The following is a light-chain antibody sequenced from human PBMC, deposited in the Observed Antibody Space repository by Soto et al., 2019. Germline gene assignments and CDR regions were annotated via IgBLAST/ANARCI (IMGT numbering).Light chain of an antibody. V-gene: IGLV2-14*01. CDR2: DVL. Sequence: QSALTQPASVSGSPGQSFTISCTGPYSDVAGYNRVSWYQHHPGRGPKMLIFDVLNRPSGISDRFSGSKSGDTASLTISGLQPEYEADYYCVSYIDSSKTHWVFGGGTKVTVL. J-gene: IGLJ3*02. CDR1: YSDVAGYNR. CDR3: VSYIDSSKTHWV.